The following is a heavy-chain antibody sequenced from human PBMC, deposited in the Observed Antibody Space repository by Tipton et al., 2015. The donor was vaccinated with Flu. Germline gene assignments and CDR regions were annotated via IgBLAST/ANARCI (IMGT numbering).Heavy chain of an antibody. CDR2: IYPGDSDT. CDR1: GYSFTSYW. Sequence: QLVQSGAEVKKPGESLKIYCKGSGYSFTSYWIGWVRQMPGKGLEWMGIIYPGDSDTRYSPSFQGQVPISADKSISTAYLQWSSLKASDTAMYYCARHFPRTGDPYYFDYWGQGTLVTVSS. J-gene: IGHJ4*02. CDR3: ARHFPRTGDPYYFDY. D-gene: IGHD7-27*01. V-gene: IGHV5-51*01.